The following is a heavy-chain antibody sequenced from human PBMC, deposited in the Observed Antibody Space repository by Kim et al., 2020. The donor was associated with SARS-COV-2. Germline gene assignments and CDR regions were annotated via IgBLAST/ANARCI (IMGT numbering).Heavy chain of an antibody. D-gene: IGHD4-17*01. CDR2: T. V-gene: IGHV4-59*01. J-gene: IGHJ4*02. CDR3: ASYGGNSQANY. Sequence: TNANPSLKSRVTISVDTSKNPYSLKRSSVTAADTAVYYCASYGGNSQANYWGQGTLVTVSS.